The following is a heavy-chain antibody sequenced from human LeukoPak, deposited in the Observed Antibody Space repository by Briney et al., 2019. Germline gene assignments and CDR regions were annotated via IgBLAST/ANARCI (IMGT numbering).Heavy chain of an antibody. CDR2: IYYSGNT. V-gene: IGHV4-59*01. J-gene: IGHJ4*02. Sequence: PSETLSLTCTVSGGSISSYYWSWIRQPPGKGLEWIGYIYYSGNTNYNPSLKSRVTMSVDTSKNQFSLKLSSVTAADTAVYYCARWDSGSYFLDYWGQGTLVTVSS. CDR3: ARWDSGSYFLDY. D-gene: IGHD1-26*01. CDR1: GGSISSYY.